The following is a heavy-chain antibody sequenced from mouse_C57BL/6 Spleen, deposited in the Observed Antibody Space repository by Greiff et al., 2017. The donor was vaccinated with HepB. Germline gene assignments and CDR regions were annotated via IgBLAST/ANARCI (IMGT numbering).Heavy chain of an antibody. V-gene: IGHV5-9-1*02. Sequence: EVQVVESGEGLVKPGGSLKLSCAASGFTFSSYAMSWVRQTPEKRLEWVAYISSGGDYIYYADTVKGRFNISRENARNTLYLQMSSLKSEDTAMYYCTRDAGWYFDVWGTGTTVTVSS. CDR3: TRDAGWYFDV. J-gene: IGHJ1*03. CDR1: GFTFSSYA. CDR2: ISSGGDYI.